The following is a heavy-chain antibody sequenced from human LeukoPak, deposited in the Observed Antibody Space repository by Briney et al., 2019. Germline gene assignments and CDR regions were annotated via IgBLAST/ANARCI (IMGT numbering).Heavy chain of an antibody. CDR3: TRDEDYDSSGYSAIDY. CDR2: IYYSGST. Sequence: SQTLSLTCTVSGGSISSGDYFWSWIRQHPGKGLEWIGYIYYSGSTYYNPSLKSRVAISVDTSKNQFSLTVSSVTAADTAVYYCTRDEDYDSSGYSAIDYWGQGTLVTVSS. J-gene: IGHJ4*02. CDR1: GGSISSGDYF. D-gene: IGHD3-22*01. V-gene: IGHV4-31*03.